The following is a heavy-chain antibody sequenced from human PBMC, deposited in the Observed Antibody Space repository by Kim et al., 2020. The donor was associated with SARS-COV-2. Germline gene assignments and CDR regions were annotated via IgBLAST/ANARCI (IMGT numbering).Heavy chain of an antibody. D-gene: IGHD5-12*01. CDR3: STEAQINHGSDYFDH. J-gene: IGHJ4*02. CDR1: GFSVSDVW. CDR2: FKSRVDGGTT. V-gene: IGHV3-15*01. Sequence: GGSLRLSCEASGFSVSDVWMSWVRQAPGKGLEWVGRFKSRVDGGTTEYATPVKGRFTLSKDDSKNSLYLQMNSLNSDDTALYYCSTEAQINHGSDYFDHWGRGTPVTVS.